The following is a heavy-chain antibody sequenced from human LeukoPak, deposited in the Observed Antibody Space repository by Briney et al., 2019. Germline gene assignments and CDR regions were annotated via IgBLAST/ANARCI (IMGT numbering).Heavy chain of an antibody. Sequence: PGGSLRLSCAASGFTFSSYAMSWVRQAPGKGLEWVSAISGSGGSTYYADSVKGRFTISRDNSKNTLYLQMNSLRAEDTAVYYRAKVRKSSSSWYGNDAFDIWGQGTMVTVSS. CDR3: AKVRKSSSSWYGNDAFDI. V-gene: IGHV3-23*01. D-gene: IGHD6-13*01. CDR1: GFTFSSYA. J-gene: IGHJ3*02. CDR2: ISGSGGST.